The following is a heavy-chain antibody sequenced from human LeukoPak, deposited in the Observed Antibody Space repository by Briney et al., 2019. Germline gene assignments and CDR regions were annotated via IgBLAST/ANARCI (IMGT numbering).Heavy chain of an antibody. V-gene: IGHV4-34*01. CDR3: ARQNRYFDWLFPFDY. J-gene: IGHJ4*02. CDR2: INHSGST. Sequence: SDTLSLTCAVYGGSFSGYYWSWIRQPPGKGLEWIGEINHSGSTNYNPSLKSRVTISVDTSKNQFSLKLSSVTAADTAVYYCARQNRYFDWLFPFDYWGQGTLVTVSS. D-gene: IGHD3-9*01. CDR1: GGSFSGYY.